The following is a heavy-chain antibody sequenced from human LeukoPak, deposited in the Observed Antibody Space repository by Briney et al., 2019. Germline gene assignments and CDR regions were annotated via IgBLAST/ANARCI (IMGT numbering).Heavy chain of an antibody. CDR2: ISGSSDYI. V-gene: IGHV3-21*01. CDR1: GFPFSTYS. Sequence: GGSLRLSCAASGFPFSTYSMNWVRQAPGKGLEWVSSISGSSDYIYYADSVKGRFTISRDDAKNSLYLQINSLRAEDTAVYYCARDRRPSVKYVYYNWDVWGQGTTVTVSS. D-gene: IGHD1-26*01. J-gene: IGHJ6*02. CDR3: ARDRRPSVKYVYYNWDV.